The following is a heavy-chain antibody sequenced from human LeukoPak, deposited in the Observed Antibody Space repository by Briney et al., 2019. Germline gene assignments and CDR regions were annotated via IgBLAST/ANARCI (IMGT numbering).Heavy chain of an antibody. CDR3: ARSRGGGYNYFYMDV. D-gene: IGHD5-24*01. CDR2: IYYTGTT. J-gene: IGHJ6*03. V-gene: IGHV4-59*01. CDR1: GASINSYF. Sequence: SETLPLTCSVSGASINSYFWNWVRQAPGKGLEWLGYIYYTGTTDYNPSLKSRVTMSVDMSKNQYSLNLRSVTAADTAVYYCARSRGGGYNYFYMDVWGKGTTVTVSS.